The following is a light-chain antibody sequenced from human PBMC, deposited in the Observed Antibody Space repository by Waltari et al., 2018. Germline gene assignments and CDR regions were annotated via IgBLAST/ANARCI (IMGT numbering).Light chain of an antibody. Sequence: DIVMIQSPDCVAVSMGGRAIINWKSSQSVLYSSNNKNYLAWYQQKPGQPPKLLIYWASTRESGDPDRFSGSGSGTDFTLTISSLQAEDVAVYYCQQYYSTLWTFGQGTKVEIK. CDR2: WAS. CDR1: QSVLYSSNNKNY. V-gene: IGKV4-1*01. CDR3: QQYYSTLWT. J-gene: IGKJ1*01.